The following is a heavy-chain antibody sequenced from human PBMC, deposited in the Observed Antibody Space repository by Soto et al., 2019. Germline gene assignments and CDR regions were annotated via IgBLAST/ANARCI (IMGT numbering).Heavy chain of an antibody. V-gene: IGHV3-43*01. CDR3: AKEGGNYYHHHCGMDV. CDR1: GFTFDDYT. CDR2: ISWDGRRT. J-gene: IGHJ6*02. D-gene: IGHD3-10*01. Sequence: EVQLVESGGAVVQPGGSLRLSCAASGFTFDDYTMHWVRQAPGKGPEWVSLISWDGRRTSYADSVRGRFTISRDNSKNSLYLRMNSLRTEDTALYYCAKEGGNYYHHHCGMDVWGRGPTVIVSS.